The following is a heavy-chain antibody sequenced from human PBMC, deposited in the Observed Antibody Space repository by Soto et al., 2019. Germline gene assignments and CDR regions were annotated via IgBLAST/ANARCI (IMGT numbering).Heavy chain of an antibody. CDR1: GFSLSTSGMR. CDR3: ARQLDYYYGMDV. CDR2: IDWDDDK. Sequence: SGPTLVNPTQTLTLTCTFSGFSLSTSGMRVSWIRQPPGKALEWLARIDWDDDKFYSTSLKTRPTISKDTSKNQVVLTMTNMDPVDTATYYCARQLDYYYGMDVWGQGTTVTVSS. J-gene: IGHJ6*02. V-gene: IGHV2-70*04. D-gene: IGHD6-13*01.